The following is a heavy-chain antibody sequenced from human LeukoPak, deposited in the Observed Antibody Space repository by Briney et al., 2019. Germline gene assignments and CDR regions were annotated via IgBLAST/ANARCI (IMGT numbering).Heavy chain of an antibody. V-gene: IGHV1-2*02. CDR3: ARSPMDYYGSGSYYNDY. D-gene: IGHD3-10*01. J-gene: IGHJ4*02. CDR2: INPNSGGT. CDR1: GYTFTGYY. Sequence: ASVKVSCKASGYTFTGYYMHWVRQAPGQGLEWVGWINPNSGGTNYAQKFQGRVTMTRDTSISTAYMELSRLRSDDTAVYYCARSPMDYYGSGSYYNDYWGQGTLVTVSS.